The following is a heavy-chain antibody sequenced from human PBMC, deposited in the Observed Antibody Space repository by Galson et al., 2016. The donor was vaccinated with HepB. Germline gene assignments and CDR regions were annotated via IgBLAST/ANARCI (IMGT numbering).Heavy chain of an antibody. D-gene: IGHD4/OR15-4a*01. CDR2: ISPSGWSS. CDR3: ARHLRVGSGAHRDVFDI. Sequence: SLRLSCAASGFTFGSYAMTWVRQAPGKGLTWVSSISPSGWSSHNADSVKGRFPTSRDNSKFTLYLQMNSLRAEDTAVYYCARHLRVGSGAHRDVFDIWGRGTMVSVSS. J-gene: IGHJ3*02. V-gene: IGHV3-23*01. CDR1: GFTFGSYA.